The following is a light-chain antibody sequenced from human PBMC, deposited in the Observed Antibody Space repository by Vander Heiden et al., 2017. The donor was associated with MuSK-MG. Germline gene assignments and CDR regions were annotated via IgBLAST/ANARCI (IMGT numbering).Light chain of an antibody. CDR3: QQDNTSPLT. Sequence: DIVMTQSPDSLAVSLGERTTINCKSSQSILSSSNNKNYLAWYQQKPGQPPKLLISWASTRESGVPDRFSGSGSGTDFTLTIASLQAEDVAVYYCQQDNTSPLTFGGGTKVEIK. CDR2: WAS. J-gene: IGKJ4*01. CDR1: QSILSSSNNKNY. V-gene: IGKV4-1*01.